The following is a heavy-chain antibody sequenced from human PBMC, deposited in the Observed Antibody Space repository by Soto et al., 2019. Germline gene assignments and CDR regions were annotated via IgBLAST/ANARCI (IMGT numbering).Heavy chain of an antibody. V-gene: IGHV4-61*01. CDR1: GGSVSSGSYY. CDR2: IYYSGST. J-gene: IGHJ6*02. Sequence: QVQLQESGPGLVKPSETLSLTCTVSGGSVSSGSYYWSWILQPPGKGLEWIGYIYYSGSTNYNPSLKSRVTISVDTSKNQFSLKLSSVTAADTAVYYCARIPYDILTGYGYYGMDVWGQGTTVTVSS. CDR3: ARIPYDILTGYGYYGMDV. D-gene: IGHD3-9*01.